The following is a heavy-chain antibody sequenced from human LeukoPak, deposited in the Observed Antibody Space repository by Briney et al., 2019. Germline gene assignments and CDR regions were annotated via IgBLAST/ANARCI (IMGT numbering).Heavy chain of an antibody. CDR2: ISSSSSYI. Sequence: GGSLRLSCAASGCTFSSYSMNWVRQAPGKGLEWVSSISSSSSYIYYADSVKGRFTISRDNAKDSLYLQMNSLRAEDTAVYYCARDCWDYGSGSYCGIDYWGQGTLVTVSS. CDR1: GCTFSSYS. D-gene: IGHD3-10*01. J-gene: IGHJ4*02. V-gene: IGHV3-21*01. CDR3: ARDCWDYGSGSYCGIDY.